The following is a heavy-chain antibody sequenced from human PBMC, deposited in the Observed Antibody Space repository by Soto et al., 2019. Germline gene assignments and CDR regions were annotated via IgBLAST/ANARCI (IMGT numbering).Heavy chain of an antibody. CDR3: ARGDYYGMDV. D-gene: IGHD3-10*01. V-gene: IGHV4-39*01. J-gene: IGHJ6*02. CDR2: IYYSGST. CDR1: GGSISSSSYY. Sequence: PSETLSLTCTVSGGSISSSSYYWGWIRQPPGKGLEWIGSIYYSGSTYYNPSLKSRVTISVDTSKNQFSLKLSSVTAADTAVYYCARGDYYGMDVWGQGTTVTVSS.